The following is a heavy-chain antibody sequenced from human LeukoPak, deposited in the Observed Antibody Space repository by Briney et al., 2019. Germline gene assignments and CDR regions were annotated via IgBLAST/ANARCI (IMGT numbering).Heavy chain of an antibody. CDR2: IYYSGST. J-gene: IGHJ6*02. V-gene: IGHV4-59*08. D-gene: IGHD6-19*01. CDR1: GGSISSYY. Sequence: SETLPLTCTVSGGSISSYYWSWIRQPPGKGLEWIGYIYYSGSTNYNPSLKSRVTISVDTSKNQFSLKLSSVTAADTAVYYCARGSYSSGWQTFYYYYGMDVWGQGTTVTVSS. CDR3: ARGSYSSGWQTFYYYYGMDV.